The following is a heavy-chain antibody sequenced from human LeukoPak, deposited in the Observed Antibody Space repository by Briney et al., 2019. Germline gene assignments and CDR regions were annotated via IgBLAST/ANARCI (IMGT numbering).Heavy chain of an antibody. Sequence: GGSLRLSCAASGFTVSSNYMSWVRQAPGKGLEWVSVIYSGGSTYYADSVKGRFTISRDNAKNSLYLQMNSLRAEDTAVYYCALAPLHSSSWEYWGQGTPVTVSS. CDR3: ALAPLHSSSWEY. CDR2: IYSGGST. D-gene: IGHD6-13*01. V-gene: IGHV3-53*03. CDR1: GFTVSSNY. J-gene: IGHJ4*02.